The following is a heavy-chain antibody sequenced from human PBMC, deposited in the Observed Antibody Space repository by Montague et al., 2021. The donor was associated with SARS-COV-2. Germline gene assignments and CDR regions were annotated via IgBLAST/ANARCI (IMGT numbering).Heavy chain of an antibody. V-gene: IGHV3-7*01. Sequence: SLRLSCAASGFTFSSYSMNWVRQAPGKGLEWVANTNQDGGVRQYLVSVRGRFTISRDNVKNSLYLQMNSLRAEDTGVYFCASGDDSDVWGQGTMVTVSS. CDR2: TNQDGGVR. CDR3: ASGDDSDV. J-gene: IGHJ3*01. CDR1: GFTFSSYS.